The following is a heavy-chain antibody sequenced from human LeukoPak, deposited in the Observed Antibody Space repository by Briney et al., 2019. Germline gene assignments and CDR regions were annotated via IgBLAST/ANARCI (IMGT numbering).Heavy chain of an antibody. V-gene: IGHV1-69*05. D-gene: IGHD6-19*01. CDR2: IIPIFGTA. Sequence: PVKVSCKASGGTFSSYAISWVRQAPGQGLEWMGGIIPIFGTANYAQKFQGRVTITTDESTSTAYMELSSLRSEDTAVYYCARSYSSGRAYYYYYYYMDVWGKGTTVTVSS. J-gene: IGHJ6*03. CDR1: GGTFSSYA. CDR3: ARSYSSGRAYYYYYYYMDV.